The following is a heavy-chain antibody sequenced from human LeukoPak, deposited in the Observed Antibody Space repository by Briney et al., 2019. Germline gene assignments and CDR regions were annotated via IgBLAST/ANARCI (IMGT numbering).Heavy chain of an antibody. V-gene: IGHV3-21*06. Sequence: NPVGSLRLSCAASGFTFNNYSMNWVRQAPGKGLEWVSSISSSSSHIYYADSVKGRFTISRDNAKNSLYLQMNSLRAEDTAVYYCARDWELVDYWGQRTLVTVSS. CDR2: ISSSSSHI. J-gene: IGHJ4*02. CDR3: ARDWELVDY. CDR1: GFTFNNYS. D-gene: IGHD1-26*01.